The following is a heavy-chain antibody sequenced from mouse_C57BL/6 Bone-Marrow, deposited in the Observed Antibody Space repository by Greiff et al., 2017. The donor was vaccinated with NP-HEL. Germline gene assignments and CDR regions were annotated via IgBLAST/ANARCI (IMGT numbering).Heavy chain of an antibody. CDR3: ARGGSSFYWYFDV. CDR2: IYPGGGYT. Sequence: QVQLKESGAELVRPGTSVKMSCKASGYTFTNYWIGWAKQRPGHGLEWIGDIYPGGGYTNYNEKFKGKATLTADKSSSTAYMQFSSLTSEDSATYSCARGGSSFYWYFDVWGTGTTVTVSS. CDR1: GYTFTNYW. V-gene: IGHV1-63*01. D-gene: IGHD1-1*01. J-gene: IGHJ1*03.